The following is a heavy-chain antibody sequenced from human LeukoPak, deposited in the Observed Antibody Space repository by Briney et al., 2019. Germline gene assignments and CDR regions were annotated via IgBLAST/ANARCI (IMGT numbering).Heavy chain of an antibody. CDR3: ARDPYGSGSIYYYYGMDV. V-gene: IGHV3-48*01. Sequence: GGSLRLSCAASGFTFTIFGLNWVRQAPGKGPEWVSYIDARSGITYYADSVQGRFTISRDDARESVFLQMDGLRVDDTAVYYCARDPYGSGSIYYYYGMDVWGQGTTVTVSS. J-gene: IGHJ6*02. D-gene: IGHD3-10*01. CDR2: IDARSGIT. CDR1: GFTFTIFG.